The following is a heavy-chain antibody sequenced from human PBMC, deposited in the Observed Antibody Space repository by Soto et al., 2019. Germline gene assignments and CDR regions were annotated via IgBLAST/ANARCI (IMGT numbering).Heavy chain of an antibody. Sequence: GGSLRLSCAASGFTFSSYAMHWVRQAPGKGLEWVAVISYDGSNKYYADSVKGRFTISRDNSKNTLYLQMNSLRAEDTAVYYCAREYSRTVSYYYYGMDVWGQGTTVTVSS. CDR1: GFTFSSYA. J-gene: IGHJ6*02. CDR3: AREYSRTVSYYYYGMDV. CDR2: ISYDGSNK. D-gene: IGHD6-13*01. V-gene: IGHV3-30-3*01.